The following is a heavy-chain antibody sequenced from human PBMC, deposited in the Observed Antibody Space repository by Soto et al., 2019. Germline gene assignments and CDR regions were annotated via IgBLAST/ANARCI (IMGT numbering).Heavy chain of an antibody. CDR3: AKDKERGGYDSDFDY. D-gene: IGHD3-3*01. V-gene: IGHV3-23*01. CDR2: ITGGNT. J-gene: IGHJ4*02. Sequence: GGSLRLSCAASGFTFGTYGMGWVRQAPGKGLEWVSTITGGNTYYAASVKGRFTISRDNYKNTLYLQMSSLRAEDTALYYCAKDKERGGYDSDFDYWGQGTLVTVSS. CDR1: GFTFGTYG.